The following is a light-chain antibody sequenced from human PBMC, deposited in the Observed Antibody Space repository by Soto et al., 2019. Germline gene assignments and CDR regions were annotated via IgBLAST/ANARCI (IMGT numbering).Light chain of an antibody. CDR3: QQYDRCPYT. V-gene: IGKV1-5*03. Sequence: DIQMTQSPSTLSASIGDTVIITCRASQSINSWLAWYQQKPGKAPKLLIHKASTLESGVPSRFSGSESGTEFTLTISSLQPDDFATFYCQQYDRCPYTFGQGTKLELK. J-gene: IGKJ2*01. CDR1: QSINSW. CDR2: KAS.